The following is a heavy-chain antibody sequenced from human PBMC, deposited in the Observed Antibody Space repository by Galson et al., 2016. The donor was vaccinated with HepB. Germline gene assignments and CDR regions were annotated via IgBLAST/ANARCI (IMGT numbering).Heavy chain of an antibody. V-gene: IGHV4-34*01. CDR3: ARGKRPPRSNYYGYNWSDP. CDR2: INYSGTT. J-gene: IGHJ5*02. Sequence: ETLSLTCAVYVDSIRSSYWTRIRQPPEKGLEWIGEINYSGTTNYNPSLKSRASISIDTSKKQFSLKLSSVTAADTALYYCARGKRPPRSNYYGYNWSDPWGQGTLVIVSS. CDR1: VDSIRSSY. D-gene: IGHD3-3*01.